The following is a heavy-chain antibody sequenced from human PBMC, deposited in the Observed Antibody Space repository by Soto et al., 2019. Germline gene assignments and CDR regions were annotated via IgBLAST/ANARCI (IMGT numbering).Heavy chain of an antibody. Sequence: GGSLRLSCAASGFTFSSYAMSWVRQAPGKGLEWVSAISGSGGSTYYADSVKGRFTISRDNSKNTLYLQMNSLRAEDTAVYYCATAENDYSNYGFDYWGQGTLVTVSS. V-gene: IGHV3-23*01. CDR2: ISGSGGST. J-gene: IGHJ4*02. CDR1: GFTFSSYA. CDR3: ATAENDYSNYGFDY. D-gene: IGHD4-4*01.